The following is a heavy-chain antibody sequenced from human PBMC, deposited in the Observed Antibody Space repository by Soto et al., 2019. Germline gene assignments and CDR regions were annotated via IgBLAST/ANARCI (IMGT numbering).Heavy chain of an antibody. Sequence: PSETLSLTCTVSGGSISSSSYYWGWIRQPPGKGMGWLGSIYYSGSTYYNPSLKSRVTISVDTSKNQFSLKLSSVTAADTAVYYCARQVPVVGATKGNWFDPWGQGTLVTVSS. D-gene: IGHD1-26*01. CDR1: GGSISSSSYY. CDR3: ARQVPVVGATKGNWFDP. CDR2: IYYSGST. J-gene: IGHJ5*02. V-gene: IGHV4-39*01.